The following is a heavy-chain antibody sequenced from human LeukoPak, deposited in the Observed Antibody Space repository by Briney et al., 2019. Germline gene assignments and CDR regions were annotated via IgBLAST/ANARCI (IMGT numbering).Heavy chain of an antibody. V-gene: IGHV3-23*01. D-gene: IGHD3-22*01. CDR2: ISGSGGST. J-gene: IGHJ4*02. CDR1: GFTFSNAW. Sequence: PGGSLRLSCAASGFTFSNAWMTWVRQAPGKGLEWVSAISGSGGSTHYADSVKGRFTISGDNSKNTLYLQVNSLRTEDTAVYYCAKDYLEYFYDNSGLDYWGQGTLVTVSS. CDR3: AKDYLEYFYDNSGLDY.